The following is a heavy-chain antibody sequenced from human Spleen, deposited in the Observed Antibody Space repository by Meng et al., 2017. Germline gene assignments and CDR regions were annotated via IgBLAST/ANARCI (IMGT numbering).Heavy chain of an antibody. J-gene: IGHJ4*02. D-gene: IGHD2-2*01. CDR2: INHSGST. Sequence: SQTRSLTGAVYGGSFSDYYWSWIRQPPGKGLEWIGEINHSGSTNFNPSLKSRVTISVDKSKNQFSLKLSSVTAADTAVYYCARVLMGYCSSTSCQYYFDYWGQGTLVPVSS. CDR3: ARVLMGYCSSTSCQYYFDY. CDR1: GGSFSDYY. V-gene: IGHV4-34*01.